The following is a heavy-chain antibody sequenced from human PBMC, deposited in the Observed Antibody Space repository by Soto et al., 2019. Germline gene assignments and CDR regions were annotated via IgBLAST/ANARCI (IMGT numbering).Heavy chain of an antibody. CDR1: GFTFSSYA. CDR2: ISGSGGST. CDR3: AKDPYYYDSSGYSIDY. D-gene: IGHD3-22*01. Sequence: GGSLRLSCAASGFTFSSYAMSWVRQAPGKGLEWVSAISGSGGSTYYADSVKGRFTISRDNSKNTLYLQMNSLRAEDTAVYYCAKDPYYYDSSGYSIDYWGQGTLVTVSS. V-gene: IGHV3-23*01. J-gene: IGHJ4*02.